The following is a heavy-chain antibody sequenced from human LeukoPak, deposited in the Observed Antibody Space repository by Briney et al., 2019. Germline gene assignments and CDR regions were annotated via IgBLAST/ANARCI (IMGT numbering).Heavy chain of an antibody. CDR3: ARDFSGFGP. Sequence: SETLSLTCTVSGGSISSYYWSWIRQPPGKGLEWIGYIYYSGSTNYNPSLKSRVTISVDTSKSQFSLRLSSVTAADTAVYYCARDFSGFGPWGQGTLVTVSS. CDR1: GGSISSYY. V-gene: IGHV4-59*01. CDR2: IYYSGST. J-gene: IGHJ5*02.